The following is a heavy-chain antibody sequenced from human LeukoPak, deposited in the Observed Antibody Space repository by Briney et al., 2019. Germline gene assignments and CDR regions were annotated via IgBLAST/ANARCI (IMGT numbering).Heavy chain of an antibody. V-gene: IGHV4-34*01. D-gene: IGHD3-10*02. CDR3: AELGITMIGGV. CDR1: GGSFSGYY. CDR2: INHSGST. Sequence: SETLSLTCAVYGGSFSGYYWSWIRQPPGKGLEWIGEINHSGSTNYNPSLKSRVTISVDTSKNQFSLKLSSVAAADTAVYYCAELGITMIGGVWGKGTTVTISS. J-gene: IGHJ6*04.